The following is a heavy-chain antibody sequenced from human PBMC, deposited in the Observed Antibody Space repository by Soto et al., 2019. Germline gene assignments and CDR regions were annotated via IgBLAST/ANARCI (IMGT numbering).Heavy chain of an antibody. Sequence: SETLSLTCTVSGGSISSYYWSWIRQPPGKGLEWIGYIYYSGSTKYNPSLKGRVTIAVDTSKNQFSLKLSSVTAADTAVYYCATPKSSMVRGDDHDAFDIWGQGTMVTVSS. V-gene: IGHV4-59*01. CDR3: ATPKSSMVRGDDHDAFDI. CDR2: IYYSGST. D-gene: IGHD3-10*01. CDR1: GGSISSYY. J-gene: IGHJ3*02.